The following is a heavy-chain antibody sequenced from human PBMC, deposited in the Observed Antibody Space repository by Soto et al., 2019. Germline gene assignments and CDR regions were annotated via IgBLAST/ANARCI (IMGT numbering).Heavy chain of an antibody. CDR2: IKTDGTYA. CDR1: GFTFSTYW. D-gene: IGHD3-22*01. Sequence: EVQLVESGGDLVQPGGSLRLSCAASGFTFSTYWMHWVRQAPGKGLLWVSRIKTDGTYATYADSVKGRFTISRDNXXXXXXXXXXXLXXXXXXXYYCAAGGSGYYANWGQGTLVTVSS. V-gene: IGHV3-74*01. CDR3: AAGGSGYYAN. J-gene: IGHJ4*02.